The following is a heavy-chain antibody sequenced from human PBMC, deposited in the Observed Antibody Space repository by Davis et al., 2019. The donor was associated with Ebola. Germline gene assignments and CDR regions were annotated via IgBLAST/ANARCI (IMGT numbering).Heavy chain of an antibody. Sequence: PGGSLRLSCAASGFTFSDYYMSWVRQAPGKGLEWISCINHSGDSIFYADFVKGRFTMSRDNAKNFLYLQLSSLRADDTAVYYCARNSAPPDYWGQGALVTVSS. D-gene: IGHD6-6*01. CDR3: ARNSAPPDY. V-gene: IGHV3-11*01. J-gene: IGHJ4*02. CDR1: GFTFSDYY. CDR2: INHSGDSI.